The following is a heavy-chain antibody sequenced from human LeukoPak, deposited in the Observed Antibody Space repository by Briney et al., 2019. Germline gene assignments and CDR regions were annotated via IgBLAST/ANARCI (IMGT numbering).Heavy chain of an antibody. V-gene: IGHV3-48*01. CDR1: GFTFSSYS. CDR3: ARDQVFWSGYYTGIITTLPDY. Sequence: GGSLRLSCAASGFTFSSYSMNWVRQAPGKGLEWVSYISSSSSTIYYADSVKGRFTISRDNSKNTLYLQMNSLRAEDTAVYYCARDQVFWSGYYTGIITTLPDYWGQGTLVTVSS. J-gene: IGHJ4*02. CDR2: ISSSSSTI. D-gene: IGHD3-3*01.